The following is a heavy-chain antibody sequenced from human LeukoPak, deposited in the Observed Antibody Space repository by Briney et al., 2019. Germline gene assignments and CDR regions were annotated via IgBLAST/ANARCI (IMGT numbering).Heavy chain of an antibody. CDR2: INPNSGGT. Sequence: GASVKVSCKASGYTFTGYYMHWVRQAPGQGLEWMGWINPNSGGTNYAQKFQGRVTMTRNTSISTAYMELSSLRSEDTAVYYCARGRQPLRYFDWLLLPSMYYYYMDVWGKGTTVTISS. D-gene: IGHD3-9*01. J-gene: IGHJ6*03. CDR1: GYTFTGYY. V-gene: IGHV1-2*02. CDR3: ARGRQPLRYFDWLLLPSMYYYYMDV.